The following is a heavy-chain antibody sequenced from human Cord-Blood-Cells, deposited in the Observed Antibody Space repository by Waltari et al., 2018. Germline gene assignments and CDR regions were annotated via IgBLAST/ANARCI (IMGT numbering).Heavy chain of an antibody. V-gene: IGHV3-23*01. D-gene: IGHD3-10*01. CDR2: ISGSGSST. Sequence: EVQLWVCGGGLVQPGGSVSLSGEASGFPLSRYHMSWVRQAAGKGLEGVSAISGSGSSTYYADSVKGRFTISRDNSKNPRYLQMNSLRAEDTAVYYCAKDGSGTFDYWGQGTLVTVSS. J-gene: IGHJ4*02. CDR1: GFPLSRYH. CDR3: AKDGSGTFDY.